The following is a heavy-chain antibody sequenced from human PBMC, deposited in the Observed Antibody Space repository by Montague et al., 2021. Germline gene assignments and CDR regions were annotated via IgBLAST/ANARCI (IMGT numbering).Heavy chain of an antibody. Sequence: SETLSLTCSVSGGSISSYYWSWIRQPPGKGLEWIGYISDIGNTIYNPSLKSRVTISVDTSKNQFSLRLHSVTTADTAVYYCARDFGRDISGWHWVIYWGQGTLVSVSS. D-gene: IGHD6-19*01. CDR3: ARDFGRDISGWHWVIY. V-gene: IGHV4-59*01. J-gene: IGHJ4*02. CDR2: ISDIGNT. CDR1: GGSISSYY.